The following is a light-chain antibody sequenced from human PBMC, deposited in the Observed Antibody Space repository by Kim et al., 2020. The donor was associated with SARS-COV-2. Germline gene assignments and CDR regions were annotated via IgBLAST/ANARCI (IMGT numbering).Light chain of an antibody. CDR2: YNT. CDR3: QVWDDASDHVI. V-gene: IGLV3-21*04. J-gene: IGLJ2*01. Sequence: APGETARLPCGGNNFATKRVRWYQQKSGLAPVLVISYNTNRPSGIPDRLSGSKFGHTATLTISRVEAGDEADYYCQVWDDASDHVIFGGGTQLTVL. CDR1: NFATKR.